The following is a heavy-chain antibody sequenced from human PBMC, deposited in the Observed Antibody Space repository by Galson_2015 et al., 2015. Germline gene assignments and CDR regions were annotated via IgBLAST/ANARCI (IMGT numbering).Heavy chain of an antibody. D-gene: IGHD6-6*01. CDR3: ARVRYMSSPPNYYYFYYMDV. J-gene: IGHJ6*03. CDR2: TYYRSKWYN. Sequence: CAISGDSVSTNSAGWNWIRQSPSRGLEWLGRTYYRSKWYNDYAGSVKGRITINPDTSKNQFSLQLNSVTPEDTAVYFCARVRYMSSPPNYYYFYYMDVWGKGTTVPVSS. CDR1: GDSVSTNSAG. V-gene: IGHV6-1*01.